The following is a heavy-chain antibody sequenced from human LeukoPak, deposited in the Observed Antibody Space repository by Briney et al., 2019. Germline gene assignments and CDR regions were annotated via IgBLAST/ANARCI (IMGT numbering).Heavy chain of an antibody. CDR3: ARGRSVWGSYRYTGFDY. V-gene: IGHV4-59*08. CDR1: GGSISSYY. CDR2: IYYSGST. J-gene: IGHJ4*02. D-gene: IGHD3-16*02. Sequence: SETLSLTCTVSGGSISSYYWSWIRQPPGKGLEWIGYIYYSGSTNYNPSLKSRVTISVDTSKNQFSLKLSSVTAADTAVYYCARGRSVWGSYRYTGFDYWGQGTLVTVSS.